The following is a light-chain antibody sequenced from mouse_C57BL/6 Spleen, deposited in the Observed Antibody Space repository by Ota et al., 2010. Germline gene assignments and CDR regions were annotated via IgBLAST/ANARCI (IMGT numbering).Light chain of an antibody. CDR2: WAS. Sequence: IVMTQSPISLTVTAGEKVTMSCKSSQSLLNSGNQKNYLTWYQQKPGQPPKLLIYWASTRESGVPDRFTGSGSGTDFTLTISSVQAEDLAVYYCQNDYSYPPTFGAGTKLELK. CDR3: QNDYSYPPT. V-gene: IGKV8-19*01. CDR1: QSLLNSGNQKNY. J-gene: IGKJ5*01.